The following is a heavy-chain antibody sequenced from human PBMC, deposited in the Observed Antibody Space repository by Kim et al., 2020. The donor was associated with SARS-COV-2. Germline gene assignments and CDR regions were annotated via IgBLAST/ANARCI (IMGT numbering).Heavy chain of an antibody. D-gene: IGHD5-12*01. CDR1: GFTFSNYW. Sequence: TLSLTCAASGFTFSNYWMHWVRQAPGKGPVWVSRLNEDGSTTNYADSVKGRFTISRDNARNTLYLHMDSLRAADTALYYCVRDLVGSDDLWGQGTLVT. CDR2: LNEDGSTT. CDR3: VRDLVGSDDL. V-gene: IGHV3-74*01. J-gene: IGHJ5*02.